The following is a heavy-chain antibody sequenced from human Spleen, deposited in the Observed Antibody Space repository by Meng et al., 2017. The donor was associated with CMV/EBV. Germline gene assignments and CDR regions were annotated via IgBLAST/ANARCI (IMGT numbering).Heavy chain of an antibody. V-gene: IGHV4-59*03. CDR1: GGSISSFY. D-gene: IGHD3-9*01. CDR3: AGQSDILTGPEDY. J-gene: IGHJ4*02. CDR2: IYYTGST. Sequence: GSLRLSCSVSGGSISSFYWNWIRQSPGKGLEWIGYIYYTGSTTYNPSLRSRVTMSIDRFKNQFSLKVTSVTAADTAVYFCAGQSDILTGPEDYWGQGTLVTVSS.